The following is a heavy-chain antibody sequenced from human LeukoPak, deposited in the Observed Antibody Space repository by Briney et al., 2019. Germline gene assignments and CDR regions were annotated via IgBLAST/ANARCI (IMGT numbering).Heavy chain of an antibody. Sequence: PVKVSCKASGGNFSSYAISWVRQAPGQGLEWMGGIIPIFGTANYAQKFQGRVTITTDESTSTAYMELSSLRSEDTAVYYCARGITMVRGAQRYYFDYWGQGTLVTVSS. CDR2: IIPIFGTA. V-gene: IGHV1-69*05. J-gene: IGHJ4*02. CDR1: GGNFSSYA. CDR3: ARGITMVRGAQRYYFDY. D-gene: IGHD3-10*01.